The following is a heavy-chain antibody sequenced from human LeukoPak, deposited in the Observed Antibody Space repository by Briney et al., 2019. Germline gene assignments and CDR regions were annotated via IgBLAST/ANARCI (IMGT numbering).Heavy chain of an antibody. D-gene: IGHD1-26*01. J-gene: IGHJ1*01. CDR2: INPSGGST. CDR3: ARDVGATASRGVYFQH. CDR1: GYTFTSYY. Sequence: GASVKVSCKASGYTFTSYYMHWVRQAPGQGLEWMGIINPSGGSTSYAQKFQGRVTMTRDTSTSTVYMELSSLRSEDTAVYYCARDVGATASRGVYFQHWGQGTLVTVSS. V-gene: IGHV1-46*01.